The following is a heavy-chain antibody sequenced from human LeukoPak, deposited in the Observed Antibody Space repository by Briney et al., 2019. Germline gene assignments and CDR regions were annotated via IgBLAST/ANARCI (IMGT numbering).Heavy chain of an antibody. D-gene: IGHD2-2*01. CDR1: GFTFSSYE. Sequence: GGSLRLSCTASGFTFSSYEMSWVRQAPGKGLEWVANIKQDGSEKYYVDSVKGRFTISRDNAKNSLYLQMNSLRAEDTAVYYCAQDAGTTPNHRADLAFGYWGQGTLVTVSS. V-gene: IGHV3-7*01. J-gene: IGHJ4*02. CDR3: AQDAGTTPNHRADLAFGY. CDR2: IKQDGSEK.